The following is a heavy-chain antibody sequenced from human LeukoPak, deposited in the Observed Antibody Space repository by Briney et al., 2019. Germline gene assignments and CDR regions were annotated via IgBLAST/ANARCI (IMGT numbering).Heavy chain of an antibody. J-gene: IGHJ4*02. D-gene: IGHD6-19*01. CDR1: GGSVTGGTHS. V-gene: IGHV4-61*01. Sequence: SETLSLTCTVSGGSVTGGTHSWSWIRQPPGKGLEWLGYIYYTGSTNYNPSLKSRVTISLDTSNNQFSLKLSSVTAADTAVYYCARNQWPWGQGTLVTVSS. CDR3: ARNQWP. CDR2: IYYTGST.